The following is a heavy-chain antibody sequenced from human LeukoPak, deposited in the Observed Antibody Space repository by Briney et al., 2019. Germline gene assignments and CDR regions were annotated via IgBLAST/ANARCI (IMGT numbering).Heavy chain of an antibody. V-gene: IGHV1-2*02. CDR1: GYTFTGYY. J-gene: IGHJ4*02. D-gene: IGHD3-10*01. Sequence: SVKVSCKASGYTFTGYYMHWVRQAPGQGLEWMGWINPDSGGTNYAQKFQGRVTMTRDTSISTAYMELSRLRSDDTAVYYCARDQGYYGSGSYSPCDYWGQGTLVTVSS. CDR3: ARDQGYYGSGSYSPCDY. CDR2: INPDSGGT.